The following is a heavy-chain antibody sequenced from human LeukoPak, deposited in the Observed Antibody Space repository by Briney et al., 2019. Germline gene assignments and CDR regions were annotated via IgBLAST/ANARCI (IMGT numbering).Heavy chain of an antibody. CDR3: ARDIVVVPAAIGYASDI. D-gene: IGHD2-2*02. Sequence: GASVKVSCKASGGTFSSYAISWVRQAPGQGLEWMGGIIPIFGTANYAQKFQGRVTITADESTSTAYMELSSLRSEDTAVYYCARDIVVVPAAIGYASDIWGQGTMVTVSS. V-gene: IGHV1-69*13. J-gene: IGHJ3*02. CDR2: IIPIFGTA. CDR1: GGTFSSYA.